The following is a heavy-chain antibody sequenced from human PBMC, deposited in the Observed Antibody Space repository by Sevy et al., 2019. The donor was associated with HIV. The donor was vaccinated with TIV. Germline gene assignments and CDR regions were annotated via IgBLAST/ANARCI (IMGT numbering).Heavy chain of an antibody. CDR2: IWYDGSNK. V-gene: IGHV3-33*01. Sequence: GGSLRLSCAASGFTFSSYGMHWVRQAPGKGLEWVAVIWYDGSNKYYADSVKCRFTISRDNSKNTLYLQMNSLRAEDTAAYYCAREYLYGSSGYYFLTGYYYYGMDVWGQGTTVTVSS. J-gene: IGHJ6*02. CDR1: GFTFSSYG. CDR3: AREYLYGSSGYYFLTGYYYYGMDV. D-gene: IGHD3-22*01.